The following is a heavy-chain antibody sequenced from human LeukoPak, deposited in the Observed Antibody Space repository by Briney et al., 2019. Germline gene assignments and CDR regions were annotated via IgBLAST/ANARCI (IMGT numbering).Heavy chain of an antibody. D-gene: IGHD5-18*01. V-gene: IGHV3-30*04. CDR3: AKDRQRGYTAMATQVDY. CDR1: GFTFSSYA. J-gene: IGHJ4*02. CDR2: ISYDGSNK. Sequence: PGGSLRLSCAASGFTFSSYAMHWVRQAPGKGLEWVAVISYDGSNKYYADSVKGRFTISRDNSKNTLYLQMNSLRAEDTAVYYCAKDRQRGYTAMATQVDYWGQGTLVTVSS.